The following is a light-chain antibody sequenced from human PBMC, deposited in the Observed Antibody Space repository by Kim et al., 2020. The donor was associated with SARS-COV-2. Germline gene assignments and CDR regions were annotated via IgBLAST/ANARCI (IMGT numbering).Light chain of an antibody. J-gene: IGKJ4*01. V-gene: IGKV1-6*01. CDR1: QGIRND. CDR2: ATS. CDR3: LKDHDDPIT. Sequence: AIQMTQSPSSLSASVGDRVTITCRASQGIRNDLDWYQQKPGRAPNLLIYATSTLQRGVPSRFSGSGSGTDFTLTISSLQPEDVATYYYLKDHDDPITFGGGTKVDIK.